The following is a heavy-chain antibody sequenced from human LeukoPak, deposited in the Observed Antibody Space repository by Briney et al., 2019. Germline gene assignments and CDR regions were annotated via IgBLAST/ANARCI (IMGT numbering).Heavy chain of an antibody. CDR1: GGSISNDY. CDR2: IYSSGTT. D-gene: IGHD1-7*01. Sequence: PSETLSLTCTVSGGSISNDYWSWIRQSAGKGLEWIGRIYSSGTTTYNPSLKSRVTMSVDTSKNQFSLKLNSVTAADTAVYFCARGLIGSTGFDPWGQGTLVTVSS. J-gene: IGHJ5*02. V-gene: IGHV4-4*07. CDR3: ARGLIGSTGFDP.